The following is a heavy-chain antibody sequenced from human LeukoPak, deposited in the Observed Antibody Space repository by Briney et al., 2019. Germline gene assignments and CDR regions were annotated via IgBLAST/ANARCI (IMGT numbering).Heavy chain of an antibody. CDR3: ATDRLRLGYEWTNWFDP. CDR2: INPNSGDT. J-gene: IGHJ5*02. D-gene: IGHD2-15*01. V-gene: IGHV1-2*02. Sequence: ASVKVSCKASGYTFTGYYMHWVRQAPGQGLEWMGWINPNSGDTNYGQTFQSRVTMTTDTSISTAYIELSRLSADDTPAYYCATDRLRLGYEWTNWFDPWGQGTLVTVSS. CDR1: GYTFTGYY.